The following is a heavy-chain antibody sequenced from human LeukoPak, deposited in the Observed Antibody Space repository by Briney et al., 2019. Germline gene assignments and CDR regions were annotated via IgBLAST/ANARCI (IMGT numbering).Heavy chain of an antibody. Sequence: PGGSLRLSCAASGFTFSNAWMSWVRQAPGKGLEWVSLISGSGGSTNYADSVKGRFSISRDNSKNTVYLQMKSLRADDTALYYCARAPGYCSGGSCYDYWGQGTLDTVSS. V-gene: IGHV3-23*01. D-gene: IGHD2-15*01. CDR2: ISGSGGST. J-gene: IGHJ4*02. CDR3: ARAPGYCSGGSCYDY. CDR1: GFTFSNAW.